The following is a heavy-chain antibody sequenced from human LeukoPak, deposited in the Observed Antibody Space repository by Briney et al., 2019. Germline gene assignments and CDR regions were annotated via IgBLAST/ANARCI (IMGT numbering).Heavy chain of an antibody. Sequence: VASVKVSCNASGYTFTTYYMHWGPQAPGQGLEGMGIINPSGGSTTYAQKFQGRVTMTRATSTSTVYMELSSLRSEDTAVYYCARETRSGYSSSRYFQHWSQGTLVTVSS. CDR1: GYTFTTYY. CDR3: ARETRSGYSSSRYFQH. CDR2: INPSGGST. D-gene: IGHD6-19*01. V-gene: IGHV1-46*01. J-gene: IGHJ1*01.